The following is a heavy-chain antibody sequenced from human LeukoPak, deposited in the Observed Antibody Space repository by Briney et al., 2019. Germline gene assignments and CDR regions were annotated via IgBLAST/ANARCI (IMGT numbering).Heavy chain of an antibody. CDR3: ARVGAAAGSAFDI. CDR2: ISSSSSYI. CDR1: GFTFSSYS. Sequence: GGSLRLSCAASGFTFSSYSMNWVRQAPGKGLEWVSSISSSSSYIYYADSVKGRFTISRDNAKNSLYLQMTSLRAEDTAVYYCARVGAAAGSAFDIWGQGTMVTVSS. V-gene: IGHV3-21*01. D-gene: IGHD6-13*01. J-gene: IGHJ3*02.